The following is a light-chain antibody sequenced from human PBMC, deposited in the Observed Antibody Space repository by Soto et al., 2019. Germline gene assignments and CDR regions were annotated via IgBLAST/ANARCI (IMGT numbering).Light chain of an antibody. V-gene: IGKV3-20*01. CDR2: GAS. CDR1: QIVSSSY. CDR3: QQYDISPLT. Sequence: EIVLTQSPGTLSLSPGERATLSCRASQIVSSSYLAWYQPKPGQAPRLLNYGASSRATGIPDKFSGSGSGTDFTLTISSLEPEDFAVYYCQQYDISPLTFGGGNKVEIK. J-gene: IGKJ4*01.